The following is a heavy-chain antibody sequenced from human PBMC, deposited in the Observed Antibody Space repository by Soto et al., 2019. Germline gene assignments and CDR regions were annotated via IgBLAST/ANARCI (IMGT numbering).Heavy chain of an antibody. CDR2: LYYSGST. J-gene: IGHJ4*02. Sequence: QVQLQESGPGLLKPSETLSLTCTVSGGSIRSYYWSWIRQPPGKGLEWIGHLYYSGSTNYTPSLKSRVTISLDTSKNQFALKLTSVTAADTAVYYCAGDFPGRDYWGQGTLVTVSS. CDR3: AGDFPGRDY. V-gene: IGHV4-59*01. CDR1: GGSIRSYY.